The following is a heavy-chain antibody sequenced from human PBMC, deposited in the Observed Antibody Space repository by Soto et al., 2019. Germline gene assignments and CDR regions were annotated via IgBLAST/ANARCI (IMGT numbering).Heavy chain of an antibody. CDR3: AREGRGKKAGYNGLVSLGY. Sequence: QVHLVQSGAEVRETGASVRISCEASGYIFTDYAIHWVRQAPGQRPEWMGWINAANGNIKSSRPFRDRVTLTIDKSASTAYMDLTSLRSEDTAVYYCAREGRGKKAGYNGLVSLGYWGQGTLVTVSS. D-gene: IGHD2-2*02. CDR2: INAANGNI. CDR1: GYIFTDYA. J-gene: IGHJ4*02. V-gene: IGHV1-3*01.